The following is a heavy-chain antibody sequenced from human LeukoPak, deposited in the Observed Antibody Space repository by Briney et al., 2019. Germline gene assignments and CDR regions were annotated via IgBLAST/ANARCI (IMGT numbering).Heavy chain of an antibody. V-gene: IGHV3-23*01. Sequence: GGSLRLSCTASGVTFSDYYMKWIRQAPGKGLEWVSLTIHSGANTFYADSVKGRFSVSRDNSKNTMYLQMTSLRAEDTAVYDCAKDIEASIWGQGTLVAVSS. J-gene: IGHJ4*02. CDR1: GVTFSDYY. D-gene: IGHD2-15*01. CDR2: TIHSGANT. CDR3: AKDIEASI.